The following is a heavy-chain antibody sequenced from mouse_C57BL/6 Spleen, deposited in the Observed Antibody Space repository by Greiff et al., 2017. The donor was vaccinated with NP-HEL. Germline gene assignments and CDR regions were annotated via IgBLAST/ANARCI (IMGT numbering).Heavy chain of an antibody. D-gene: IGHD1-1*01. CDR1: GYTFTSYW. V-gene: IGHV1-52*01. CDR3: ARLYSGSSFDY. CDR2: IDPSDSET. Sequence: QVQLKQPGAELVRPGSSVKLSCKASGYTFTSYWMHWVKQRPIQGLEWIGNIDPSDSETHYNQKFKDKATLTVDKSSSTAYMQLSSLTSEDSAVYYCARLYSGSSFDYWGQGTTLTVSS. J-gene: IGHJ2*01.